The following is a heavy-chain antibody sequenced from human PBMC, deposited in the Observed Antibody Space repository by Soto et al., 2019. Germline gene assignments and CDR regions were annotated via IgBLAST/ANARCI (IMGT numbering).Heavy chain of an antibody. CDR3: ANRGSGSDCGY. Sequence: EVQLLESGGGLVQPGGSLRLSCAASGFTFSSYAMSWVRQAPGKGLEWVSVISGSGGSTYYADSVKGRFSISRDNSKNTLYLQMNGLRAEDTAVYYCANRGSGSDCGYWGQGTLVTVSS. D-gene: IGHD1-26*01. CDR1: GFTFSSYA. CDR2: ISGSGGST. J-gene: IGHJ4*02. V-gene: IGHV3-23*01.